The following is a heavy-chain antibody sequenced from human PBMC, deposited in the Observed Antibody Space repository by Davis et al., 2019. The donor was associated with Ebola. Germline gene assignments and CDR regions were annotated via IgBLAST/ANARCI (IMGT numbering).Heavy chain of an antibody. J-gene: IGHJ4*02. V-gene: IGHV4-59*01. CDR1: GGSISSYY. CDR3: ARVGHYYGSWAAYFDY. D-gene: IGHD3-10*01. CDR2: IYYSGST. Sequence: SETLSLTCTVSGGSISSYYWSWIRQPPGKGLEWIGYIYYSGSTNYNPSLKSRVTISVETSKNQFSLKLSSVTAADTAVYYCARVGHYYGSWAAYFDYWGQGTLVTVSS.